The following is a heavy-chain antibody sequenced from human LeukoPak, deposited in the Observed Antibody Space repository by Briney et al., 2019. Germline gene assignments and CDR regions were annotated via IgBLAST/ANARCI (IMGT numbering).Heavy chain of an antibody. D-gene: IGHD3-22*01. V-gene: IGHV3-48*03. CDR1: GFTFSSYE. Sequence: PGGSLRLSCAASGFTFSSYEMNWVRQAPGKGLEWVSYISSSGSTIYYADSVKGRFTISRDNAKNSLYLQMNSLRAEDTAVYYCARDGRAYYYDSSGYLRYYYYMDVWGKGTTVTISS. CDR2: ISSSGSTI. CDR3: ARDGRAYYYDSSGYLRYYYYMDV. J-gene: IGHJ6*03.